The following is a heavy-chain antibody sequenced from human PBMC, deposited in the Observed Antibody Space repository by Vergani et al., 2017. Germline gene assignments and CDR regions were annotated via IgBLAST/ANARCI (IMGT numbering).Heavy chain of an antibody. Sequence: QAQLVESGGGVVRPGRSLKISCAASGFTLSTHGIHWVRQAPGKGLEWVALIWYDGSEQFYADNVKGRFSISRDNSNNTVSLQMNSLRVEDTAVYFCARDRCRSLSCYTGPYYMDVWGKGTTVAVSS. CDR3: ARDRCRSLSCYTGPYYMDV. CDR2: IWYDGSEQ. CDR1: GFTLSTHG. J-gene: IGHJ6*03. D-gene: IGHD2-2*02. V-gene: IGHV3-33*01.